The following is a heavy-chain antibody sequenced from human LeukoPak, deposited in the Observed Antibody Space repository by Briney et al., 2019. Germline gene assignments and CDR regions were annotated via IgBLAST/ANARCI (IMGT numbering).Heavy chain of an antibody. Sequence: SETLSLTCTVSGGSISSYYWSWIRQPPGKGLEWIGYIYYSGSTYYNPSLKSRVTISVDTSKNQFSLKLSSVTAADTAVYYCARHRFGELLHFDLWGRGTLVTVSS. CDR1: GGSISSYY. CDR3: ARHRFGELLHFDL. V-gene: IGHV4-59*08. CDR2: IYYSGST. J-gene: IGHJ2*01. D-gene: IGHD3-10*01.